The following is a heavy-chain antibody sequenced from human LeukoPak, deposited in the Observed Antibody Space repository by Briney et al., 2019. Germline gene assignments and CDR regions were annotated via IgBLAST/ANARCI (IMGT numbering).Heavy chain of an antibody. D-gene: IGHD3-9*01. CDR2: IKQDGSEK. V-gene: IGHV3-7*03. Sequence: GGSLRLSCAASGFTFSSYWMSWVRQAPGKGLEWVANIKQDGSEKYYVDSVKGRFTISRDNAKNSLYLQMNSLRAEDTAVYYCARLYYDISTGYYDYFDYWGQGTLVTVSS. J-gene: IGHJ4*02. CDR3: ARLYYDISTGYYDYFDY. CDR1: GFTFSSYW.